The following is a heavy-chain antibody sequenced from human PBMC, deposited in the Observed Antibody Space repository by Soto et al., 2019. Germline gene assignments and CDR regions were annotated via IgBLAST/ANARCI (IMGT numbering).Heavy chain of an antibody. CDR1: GFRFSSYA. J-gene: IGHJ6*02. V-gene: IGHV3-23*01. Sequence: PGGSLRLSCAAPGFRFSSYAMSWVRQAPGQGPEWLSVISASGGSAYYADSVRGRFTISRDNSKNTLYLNMDSLRVEDTATYYCVRGTPTPGLDIWGRGTTVTVSS. CDR3: VRGTPTPGLDI. D-gene: IGHD1-7*01. CDR2: ISASGGSA.